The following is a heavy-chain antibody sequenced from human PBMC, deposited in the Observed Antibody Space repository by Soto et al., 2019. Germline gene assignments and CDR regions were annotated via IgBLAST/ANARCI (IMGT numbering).Heavy chain of an antibody. CDR2: ISYDGSDK. CDR1: GFTFNTFG. CDR3: AESTNFYCSSYHCYKYYFDY. Sequence: QEQLVESGGGVVLPGRSLRLSCAASGFTFNTFGMHWVRQAPGKGLEWVAVISYDGSDKYYSDSVRGRFTISRDNSMNTLYLQMNSLRTEDTAVYYCAESTNFYCSSYHCYKYYFDYWGQGTLVTVSS. J-gene: IGHJ4*02. V-gene: IGHV3-30*18. D-gene: IGHD2-2*01.